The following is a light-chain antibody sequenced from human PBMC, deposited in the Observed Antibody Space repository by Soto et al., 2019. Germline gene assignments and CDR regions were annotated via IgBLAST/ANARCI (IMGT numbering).Light chain of an antibody. CDR3: QQLNAYPLT. J-gene: IGKJ5*01. CDR1: QGTSSY. Sequence: IQLTQSPSSLSASIGDRVTITCRASQGTSSYLAWFQQKPGRAPKLLIYGASTLQSGVPARFSGSGSGTEFTLTISNLQPEDFATYYCQQLNAYPLTFGQGTRLEIK. V-gene: IGKV1-9*01. CDR2: GAS.